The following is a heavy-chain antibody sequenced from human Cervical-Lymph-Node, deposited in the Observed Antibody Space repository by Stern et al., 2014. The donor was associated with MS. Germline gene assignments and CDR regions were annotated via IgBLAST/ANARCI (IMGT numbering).Heavy chain of an antibody. Sequence: EVQLLESGGDLVQPGGSLRLSCAASGFTFSTHAMTWVRQAPGKGLEWVAGIASDGGEIHYADSVKGRFTISRDNSKNTVFLQMNSLTAEDTAIYYCTRYLCRTACYRDFEDWGRGTLVTVSA. CDR1: GFTFSTHA. CDR2: IASDGGEI. J-gene: IGHJ4*02. CDR3: TRYLCRTACYRDFED. D-gene: IGHD2-2*02. V-gene: IGHV3-23*01.